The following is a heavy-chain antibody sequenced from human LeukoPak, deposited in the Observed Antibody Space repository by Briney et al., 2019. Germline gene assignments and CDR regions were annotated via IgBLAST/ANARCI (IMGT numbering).Heavy chain of an antibody. Sequence: GGSLRLSCAASGFTVSSNYKSWVRQAPGKGLEWVSVIYSGVTTYYADAVKGRFTISRDNSKNTLYLQMNSLRVEDTAVYYCASKSGYSGQLDWGQGTTVTVSS. J-gene: IGHJ6*02. V-gene: IGHV3-66*01. CDR3: ASKSGYSGQLD. D-gene: IGHD5-12*01. CDR1: GFTVSSNY. CDR2: IYSGVTT.